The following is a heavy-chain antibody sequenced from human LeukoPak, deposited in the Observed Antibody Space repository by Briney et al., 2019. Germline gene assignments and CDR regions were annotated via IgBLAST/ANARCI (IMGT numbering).Heavy chain of an antibody. D-gene: IGHD6-13*01. CDR1: GFTFSDYY. CDR3: AKDLHLSSSWYGGNYYFDY. CDR2: ISNSGLSI. Sequence: GGSLRLSCEASGFTFSDYYMAWIRQAPGKGLEWVSSISNSGLSINYADSVKGRFTISRDNSKNTLYLQMNSLRAEDTAVYYCAKDLHLSSSWYGGNYYFDYWGQGTLVTVSS. J-gene: IGHJ4*02. V-gene: IGHV3-11*01.